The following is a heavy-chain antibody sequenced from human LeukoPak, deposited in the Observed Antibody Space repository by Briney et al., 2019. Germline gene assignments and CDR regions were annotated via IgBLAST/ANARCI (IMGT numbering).Heavy chain of an antibody. CDR3: ARRTTAEVGTSINWFDP. CDR1: GYTFTNYY. J-gene: IGHJ5*02. CDR2: IHPNSGGT. Sequence: ASVKVSCKASGYTFTNYYIHWVRQAPGQGLEWMGWIHPNSGGTNYAQKLQGSVTMTRDTSITTAYMELSRLTSDDTAVYFCARRTTAEVGTSINWFDPWGQGTLVTVSS. V-gene: IGHV1-2*02. D-gene: IGHD1-1*01.